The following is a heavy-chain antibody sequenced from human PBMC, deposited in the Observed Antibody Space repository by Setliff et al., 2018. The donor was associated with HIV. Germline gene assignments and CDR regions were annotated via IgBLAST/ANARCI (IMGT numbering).Heavy chain of an antibody. D-gene: IGHD3-10*01. CDR3: TTAVAQNWYGSGNENY. CDR2: IKSKTDGETE. CDR1: TNAW. V-gene: IGHV3-15*01. J-gene: IGHJ4*02. Sequence: TNAWMSWVRQAPGKGLEWVGRIKSKTDGETEDYAAPVKGRFTISRDDSRSTLYLQMNSLITEDTALYYCTTAVAQNWYGSGNENYWGQGTLVTVSS.